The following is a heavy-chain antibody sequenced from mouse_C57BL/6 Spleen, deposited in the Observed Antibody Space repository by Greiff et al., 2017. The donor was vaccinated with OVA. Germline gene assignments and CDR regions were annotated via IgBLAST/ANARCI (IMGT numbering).Heavy chain of an antibody. J-gene: IGHJ1*03. D-gene: IGHD1-1*01. CDR2: ISSGSSTI. V-gene: IGHV5-17*01. CDR3: ARRNCGSSYCDFDV. CDR1: GFTFSDYG. Sequence: EVQVVESGGGLVKPGGSLKLSCAASGFTFSDYGMHWVRQAPEKGLEWVAYISSGSSTIYYADKVKGRFTISRDNAKNTLFLQKTSLRSEDTAMYYGARRNCGSSYCDFDVWGTGTTVTVSS.